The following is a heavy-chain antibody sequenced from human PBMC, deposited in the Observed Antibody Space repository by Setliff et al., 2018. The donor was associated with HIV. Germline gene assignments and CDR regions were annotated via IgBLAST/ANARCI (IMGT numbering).Heavy chain of an antibody. Sequence: SETLSLTCTVSGDSMTSGSFYWSWVRQPAGKGLEWIGQVHSTLSTNYNPSLKSRVTISVDTSKNHFSLRLSSVTAADTAVYYCARGEFYCGTDCYWSSFDYWGQGILVTV. CDR1: GDSMTSGSFY. V-gene: IGHV4-61*09. D-gene: IGHD2-21*02. CDR3: ARGEFYCGTDCYWSSFDY. CDR2: VHSTLST. J-gene: IGHJ4*02.